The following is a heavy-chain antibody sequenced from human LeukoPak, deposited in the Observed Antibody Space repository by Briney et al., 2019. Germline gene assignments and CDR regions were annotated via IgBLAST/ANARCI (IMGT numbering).Heavy chain of an antibody. CDR2: ISSSGSTI. D-gene: IGHD3-3*01. J-gene: IGHJ4*02. CDR1: GCTFSDYY. V-gene: IGHV3-11*01. CDR3: ARDTIFGVVTTYYFDY. Sequence: GGSLILSWAAAGCTFSDYYMSWIRKAPGKGLEWVSYISSSGSTIYYADSVKGRFTISRDNAKNSLYLQMNSLRAEDTAVYYCARDTIFGVVTTYYFDYWGQGTLVTVSS.